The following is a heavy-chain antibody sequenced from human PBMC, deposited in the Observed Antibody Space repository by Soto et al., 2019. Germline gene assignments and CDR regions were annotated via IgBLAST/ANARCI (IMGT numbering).Heavy chain of an antibody. J-gene: IGHJ4*02. CDR3: ARGGDVLMVYAIQADY. CDR2: INPNSGGT. Sequence: QVQLVQSGAEVKKPGASVKVSCKASGYTFTGYYMHWVPQAPGQGLEWMGWINPNSGGTNYAQKFQGWVTMTRDTSISTAYMELSRLRSDDPAVYYCARGGDVLMVYAIQADYWGQGTLVTVSS. D-gene: IGHD2-8*01. CDR1: GYTFTGYY. V-gene: IGHV1-2*04.